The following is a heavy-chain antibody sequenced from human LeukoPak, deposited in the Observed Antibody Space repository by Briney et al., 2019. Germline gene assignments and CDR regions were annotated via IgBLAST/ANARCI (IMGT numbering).Heavy chain of an antibody. J-gene: IGHJ6*02. CDR3: ARENYYGSGSYYGMDV. Sequence: GGSLRLSCVASGFTFSSHSMNWVRQAPGKGLEWVASISSGSDHIYYGDSVKGRFTISRDNARNSLYLQMNSLRAEDTAVYYCARENYYGSGSYYGMDVWGQGTTVTVSS. V-gene: IGHV3-21*01. D-gene: IGHD3-10*01. CDR2: ISSGSDHI. CDR1: GFTFSSHS.